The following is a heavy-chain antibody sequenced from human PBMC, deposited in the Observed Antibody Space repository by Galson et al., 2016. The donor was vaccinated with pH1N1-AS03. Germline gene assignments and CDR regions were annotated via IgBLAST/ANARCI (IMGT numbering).Heavy chain of an antibody. CDR2: MSNDGRE. D-gene: IGHD1-26*01. J-gene: IGHJ4*02. Sequence: SLRLSCAASGFSFSHFAMHWVRQAAGKGPEWVAAMSNDGREYYGDSVRGRFTISRDTSKNTLFLQMNGLRAEDTAMYYCARDVSGSYRLDYWGQGTQVTGSS. V-gene: IGHV3-30*01. CDR3: ARDVSGSYRLDY. CDR1: GFSFSHFA.